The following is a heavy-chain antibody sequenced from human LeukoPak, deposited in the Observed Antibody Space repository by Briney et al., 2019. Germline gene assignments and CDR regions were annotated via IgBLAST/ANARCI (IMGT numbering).Heavy chain of an antibody. D-gene: IGHD5-18*01. Sequence: GGSLRLSCVASGFTFGKYWMSWVRQAPGKGLEWVANIKLDGSEKNYVDSVKGRFIISRDNTKNSLYLQMNSLRAEDTAVYYCARVVGIQLWLGYWGQGTLVTVSS. CDR2: IKLDGSEK. CDR1: GFTFGKYW. V-gene: IGHV3-7*01. J-gene: IGHJ4*02. CDR3: ARVVGIQLWLGY.